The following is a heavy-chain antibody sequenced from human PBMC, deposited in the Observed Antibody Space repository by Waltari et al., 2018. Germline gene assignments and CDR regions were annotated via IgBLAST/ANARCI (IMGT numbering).Heavy chain of an antibody. J-gene: IGHJ4*02. Sequence: QLQLQESGPGLVKPSETLSLTCTVSGGSISSSSYYWGWIRQPPGKGLEWIGSIYYSGITYYNPSLKSRVTISVDTSKNQFSLKLSSVTAADTAVYYCARGLYCSGGSCSYDYWGQGTLVTVSS. CDR3: ARGLYCSGGSCSYDY. D-gene: IGHD2-15*01. V-gene: IGHV4-39*07. CDR1: GGSISSSSYY. CDR2: IYYSGIT.